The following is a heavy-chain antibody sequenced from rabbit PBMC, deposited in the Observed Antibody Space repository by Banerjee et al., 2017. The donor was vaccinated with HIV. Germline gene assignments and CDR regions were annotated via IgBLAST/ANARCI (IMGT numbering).Heavy chain of an antibody. Sequence: QEQLEESGGDLVKPEGSLTLTCTASGFSFSRSYWICWVRQAPGKGLEWIACIFAGSSGSTYYASWAKGRFTISKTSPTTVTLQMTSLTAADTATYFCARYSGGLQVDLWGPGTLVTVS. V-gene: IGHV1S45*01. CDR1: GFSFSRSYW. J-gene: IGHJ4*01. D-gene: IGHD4-1*01. CDR2: IFAGSSGST. CDR3: ARYSGGLQVDL.